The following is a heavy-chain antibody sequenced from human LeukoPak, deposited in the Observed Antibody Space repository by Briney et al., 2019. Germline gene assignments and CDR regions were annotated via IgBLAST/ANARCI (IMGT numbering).Heavy chain of an antibody. Sequence: ASVKVSCXASGYTFTDYYMHWVQQAPGKGLEWMGLVDPEDGETIYAEKFQGRVTITADTSTDTAYMELSSLRSEDTAVYYCATGLVDTANDYWGQGTLVTVSS. CDR1: GYTFTDYY. V-gene: IGHV1-69-2*01. J-gene: IGHJ4*02. D-gene: IGHD5-18*01. CDR2: VDPEDGET. CDR3: ATGLVDTANDY.